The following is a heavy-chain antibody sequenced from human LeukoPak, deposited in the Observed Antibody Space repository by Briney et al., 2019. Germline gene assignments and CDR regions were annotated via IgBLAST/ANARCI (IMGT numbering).Heavy chain of an antibody. CDR2: ISSSGSTI. CDR1: GFTFSSYE. D-gene: IGHD3-10*01. V-gene: IGHV3-48*03. J-gene: IGHJ4*02. Sequence: PGGSLRLSCAASGFTFSSYEMSWVRQAPGKGLEWVSYISSSGSTIYYADSVKGRFTISRDNAKNSLYLQMNSLRAEDTAVYYCARASVRGVIHYWGQGTLVTVSS. CDR3: ARASVRGVIHY.